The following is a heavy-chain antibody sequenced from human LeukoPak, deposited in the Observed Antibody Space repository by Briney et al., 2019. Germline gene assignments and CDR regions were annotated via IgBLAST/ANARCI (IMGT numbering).Heavy chain of an antibody. CDR2: ISYDGSNK. J-gene: IGHJ4*02. CDR3: ARAPTFSGWFDY. CDR1: GFTFSSYA. Sequence: GGSLRLSCAASGFTFSSYAMHWVRQAPGKGLEWVAVISYDGSNKYYADSVKGRFTISRDNSKNTLYLQMNSLRAEDTAVYYCARAPTFSGWFDYWGQGTLVTVSS. V-gene: IGHV3-30*04. D-gene: IGHD6-19*01.